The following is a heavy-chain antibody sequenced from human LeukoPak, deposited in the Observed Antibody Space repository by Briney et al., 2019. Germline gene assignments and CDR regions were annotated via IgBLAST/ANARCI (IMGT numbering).Heavy chain of an antibody. J-gene: IGHJ5*02. CDR2: IGSRGTYI. Sequence: GGSLRLSCAASGFTFDNYRMNWVRQAPGKGLEWVSSIGSRGTYIYYADSVKGRFTIFRDNAKNSLYLQMNSLRAEDTAVYYCARDGSSSMFDPWGQGTLVTVSS. CDR3: ARDGSSSMFDP. V-gene: IGHV3-21*01. D-gene: IGHD6-13*01. CDR1: GFTFDNYR.